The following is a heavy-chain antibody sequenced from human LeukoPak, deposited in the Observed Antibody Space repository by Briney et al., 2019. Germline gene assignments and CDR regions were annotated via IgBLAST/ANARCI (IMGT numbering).Heavy chain of an antibody. J-gene: IGHJ4*02. V-gene: IGHV3-48*01. D-gene: IGHD5-24*01. CDR2: ISSSSSTV. CDR1: GFTFSNYS. Sequence: GGSLRLSCAASGFTFSNYSMNWVRQAPGKGLEWVSYISSSSSTVYYADSVKGRFTISRDNAKNSLYLQMNSLRPEDTAVYYCAKDDAWLQYGNWGRGTLVTVSS. CDR3: AKDDAWLQYGN.